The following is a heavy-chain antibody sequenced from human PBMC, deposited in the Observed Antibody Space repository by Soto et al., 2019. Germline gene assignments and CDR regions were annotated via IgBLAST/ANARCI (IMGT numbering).Heavy chain of an antibody. Sequence: SETLSLTCTVSGGSISSYYWSWIRQPPGKGLEWIGYIYYSGSTNYNPSLKSRVTISVDTSKNQFSLKLSSVTAADTAVYYCARVSPLGIYGMDVWGQGTTVTVSS. V-gene: IGHV4-59*01. CDR1: GGSISSYY. J-gene: IGHJ6*02. D-gene: IGHD2-15*01. CDR3: ARVSPLGIYGMDV. CDR2: IYYSGST.